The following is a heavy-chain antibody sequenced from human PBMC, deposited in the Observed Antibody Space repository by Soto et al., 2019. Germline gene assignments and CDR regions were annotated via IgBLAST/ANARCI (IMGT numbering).Heavy chain of an antibody. V-gene: IGHV1-69*08. D-gene: IGHD3-22*01. Sequence: QVQLVQSGAEVKKPGSSVKVSCKASGGTFSSYTISWVRQAPGQGLEWMGRIIPILGIANYAQKFQGRVTITADXXRXTAXMELSSLRSEDTAVYYCARDLYDSSGYAMANWFDPWGQGTLVTVSS. CDR1: GGTFSSYT. J-gene: IGHJ5*02. CDR3: ARDLYDSSGYAMANWFDP. CDR2: IIPILGIA.